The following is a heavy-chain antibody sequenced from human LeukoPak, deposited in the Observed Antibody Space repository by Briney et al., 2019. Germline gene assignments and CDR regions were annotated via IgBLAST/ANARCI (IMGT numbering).Heavy chain of an antibody. CDR3: AKDRRAAAANYWYFDL. J-gene: IGHJ2*01. CDR2: ISGSGGST. CDR1: GFTFSSYA. Sequence: GRSLRLSCAASGFTFSSYAMSWVRQAPGKGLEWVSAISGSGGSTYYADSVKGRFTISRDNSKNTLYLQMNSLRAEDTAVYYCAKDRRAAAANYWYFDLWGRGTLVTVSS. D-gene: IGHD6-13*01. V-gene: IGHV3-23*01.